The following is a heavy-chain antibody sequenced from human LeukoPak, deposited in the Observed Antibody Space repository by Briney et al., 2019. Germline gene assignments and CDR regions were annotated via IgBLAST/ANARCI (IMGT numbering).Heavy chain of an antibody. Sequence: SETLSLTCTVSGGPISSYYWSWIRQPPGKGLEWIGYIYYSGSTNYNPSLKSRVTISVDTSKNQFSLKLSSVTAADTAVYYCASGAYCGGDCFMPYYYYYYMDVWGKGTTVTVSS. V-gene: IGHV4-59*01. CDR3: ASGAYCGGDCFMPYYYYYYMDV. CDR1: GGPISSYY. CDR2: IYYSGST. D-gene: IGHD2-21*01. J-gene: IGHJ6*03.